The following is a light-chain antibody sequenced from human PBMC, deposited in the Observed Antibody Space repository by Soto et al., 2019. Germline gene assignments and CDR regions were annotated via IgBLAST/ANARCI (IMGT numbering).Light chain of an antibody. CDR3: QEGTYWPA. V-gene: IGKV3-11*01. CDR1: QSVSGS. J-gene: IGKJ4*01. CDR2: DAS. Sequence: PGEKATLSCRASQSVSGSLGWYQQKPGQAPRLIIYDASVRATGIPARFSGSGSGTDFTLTISSLEPEDFAVYYCQEGTYWPAFGGGTKVEIE.